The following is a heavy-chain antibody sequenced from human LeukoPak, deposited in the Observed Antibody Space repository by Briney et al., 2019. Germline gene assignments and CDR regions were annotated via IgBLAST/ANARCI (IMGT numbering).Heavy chain of an antibody. V-gene: IGHV4-34*01. CDR2: INHSGST. Sequence: PSETLSLTCAVYGGSFSGYYWSWIRQPPGKGLEWIGEINHSGSTNYNPSLKSRVTISVDTSKNQFSLKLSSVTAADTAVYYCAGVFYDFWSGYSNWFDPWGQGTLVTVSS. J-gene: IGHJ5*02. CDR3: AGVFYDFWSGYSNWFDP. D-gene: IGHD3-3*01. CDR1: GGSFSGYY.